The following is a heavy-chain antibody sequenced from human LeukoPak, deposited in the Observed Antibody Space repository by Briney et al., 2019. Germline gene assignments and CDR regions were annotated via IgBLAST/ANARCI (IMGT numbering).Heavy chain of an antibody. J-gene: IGHJ4*02. CDR1: GFTFSDYG. CDR2: ISGSGADT. Sequence: GGSLRLSCAASGFTFSDYGMSWVRQAPGKGLEWVSAISGSGADTYYADSVKGRFTISRDNSKNTLYLQMNSLRAEDTAVYYCAKDSVVRAVAGTFDYWGQGTLVTVSS. D-gene: IGHD6-19*01. CDR3: AKDSVVRAVAGTFDY. V-gene: IGHV3-23*01.